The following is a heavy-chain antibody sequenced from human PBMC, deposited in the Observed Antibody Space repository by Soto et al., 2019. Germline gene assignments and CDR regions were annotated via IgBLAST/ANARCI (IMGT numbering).Heavy chain of an antibody. CDR2: ISGSGDTS. V-gene: IGHV3-23*01. D-gene: IGHD6-19*01. CDR3: AKEGTSGLYYFDY. CDR1: GFTFSNYA. J-gene: IGHJ4*02. Sequence: PGGSLRLSCAASGFTFSNYAISWVRQAPGKGLEWVSIISGSGDTSYYADSVKGRFTISRDNSRNTLCLQLNSLRAEDSAKYYCAKEGTSGLYYFDYWGPGTLVTVSS.